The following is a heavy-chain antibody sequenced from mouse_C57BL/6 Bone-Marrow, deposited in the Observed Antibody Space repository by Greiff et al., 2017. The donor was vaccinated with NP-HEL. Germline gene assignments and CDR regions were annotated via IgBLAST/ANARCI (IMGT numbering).Heavy chain of an antibody. CDR1: GFNFKDDY. V-gene: IGHV14-4*01. Sequence: VQLQQSGAELVRPGASVKLSCTASGFNFKDDYMHWVKQRPEQGLEWIGWIDPENGDTEYASKFQGKATITADTSSNTAYLQLSSLTSEDTAVYYCTTPYYYGSSYVDFDYWGQGTTLTVSS. J-gene: IGHJ2*01. CDR3: TTPYYYGSSYVDFDY. D-gene: IGHD1-1*01. CDR2: IDPENGDT.